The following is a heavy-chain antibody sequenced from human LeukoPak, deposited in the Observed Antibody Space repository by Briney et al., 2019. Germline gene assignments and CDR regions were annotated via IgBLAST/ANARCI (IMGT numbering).Heavy chain of an antibody. CDR3: ARKNGLDY. V-gene: IGHV3-7*01. Sequence: PGGSLRLSCAASGFSFSSYWMSWVRQAPGKGLEWVASINEDGSGKYYVDSVKGRFTISRDNAKNSLYLQMNSLRAEDTAVYYCARKNGLDYWGQGTLVTVSS. CDR2: INEDGSGK. CDR1: GFSFSSYW. J-gene: IGHJ4*02.